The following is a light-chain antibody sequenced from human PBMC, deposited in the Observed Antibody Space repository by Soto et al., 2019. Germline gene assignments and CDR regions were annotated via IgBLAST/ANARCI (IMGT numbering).Light chain of an antibody. CDR1: SDDIGYNNY. CDR2: AVT. Sequence: QSVPTQPASVSGSPGQSITISCTGTSDDIGYNNYVSWYQQHPGKAPTLIIYAVTYRPSGVSSRFSGSKSGDTASLTISGLQADDEADYYCTSHTDSRPVVFGGGTMLTVL. CDR3: TSHTDSRPVV. V-gene: IGLV2-14*03. J-gene: IGLJ2*01.